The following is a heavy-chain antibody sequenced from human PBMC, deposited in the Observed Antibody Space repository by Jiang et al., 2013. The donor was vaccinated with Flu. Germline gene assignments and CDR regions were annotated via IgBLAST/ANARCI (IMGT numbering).Heavy chain of an antibody. CDR2: ISSSGDIK. J-gene: IGHJ4*02. Sequence: SGGGLVQPGGSLRLSCVASGFTFSIFEMNWVRQAPGKGLEWVSYISSSGDIKYYADSVKGRFTVSRDNAKNSLYLQMSSLSAEDTAVYYCARNSDTIFGEIIIRDFFDNWGQGTLVTVSS. CDR1: GFTFSIFE. CDR3: ARNSDTIFGEIIIRDFFDN. V-gene: IGHV3-48*03. D-gene: IGHD3-3*01.